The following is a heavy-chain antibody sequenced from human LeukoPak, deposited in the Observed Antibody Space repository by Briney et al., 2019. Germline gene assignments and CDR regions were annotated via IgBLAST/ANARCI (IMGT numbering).Heavy chain of an antibody. CDR1: GFTFSTYA. D-gene: IGHD3-10*01. V-gene: IGHV3-23*01. J-gene: IGHJ6*02. CDR2: ISGSGGST. Sequence: GASLRLSCTASGFTFSTYAMSWVRLAPGKGLEWVAWISGSGGSTYYADSVKGRFTSSRDNSNNTPYVQMNSLRAEDTAVYYCAKSGGLSGSGRLAMDVWGQRTTVTVSS. CDR3: AKSGGLSGSGRLAMDV.